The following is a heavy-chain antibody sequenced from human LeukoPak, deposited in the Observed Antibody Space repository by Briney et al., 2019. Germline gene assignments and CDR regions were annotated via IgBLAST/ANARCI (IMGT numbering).Heavy chain of an antibody. D-gene: IGHD3-16*01. CDR2: INHSGST. CDR1: GGTFSSYY. J-gene: IGHJ4*02. CDR3: ARGGSTTSGVY. V-gene: IGHV4-34*01. Sequence: PSETLSLTCAVSGGTFSSYYWSWIRQPPGKGLEWIGEINHSGSTNYNPPLKSRVTISVDTSKNQFSLKLSSVSAAATAVYYWARGGSTTSGVYWGQGTLVTVSS.